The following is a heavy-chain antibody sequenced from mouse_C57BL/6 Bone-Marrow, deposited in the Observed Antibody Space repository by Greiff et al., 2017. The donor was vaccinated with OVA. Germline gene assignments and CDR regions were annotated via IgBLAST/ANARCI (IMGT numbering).Heavy chain of an antibody. CDR2: INYDGSST. D-gene: IGHD1-1*01. Sequence: EVKLMESEGGLVQPGSSMKLSCTASGFTFSDYYMAWVRQVPEKGLEWVANINYDGSSTYYLDSLKSRFIISRDNAKNILYLQMSSLKSEDTATYYCARGIYYYGSLYYFDYWGQGTTLTVSS. J-gene: IGHJ2*01. CDR3: ARGIYYYGSLYYFDY. V-gene: IGHV5-16*01. CDR1: GFTFSDYY.